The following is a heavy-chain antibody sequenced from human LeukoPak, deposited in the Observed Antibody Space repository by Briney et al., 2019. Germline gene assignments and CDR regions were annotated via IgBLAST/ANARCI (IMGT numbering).Heavy chain of an antibody. CDR1: GFTFSSYG. CDR3: AKDGPGKRPRTHFDY. V-gene: IGHV3-30*02. D-gene: IGHD1-14*01. Sequence: GGSLRLSCAASGFTFSSYGMHWVRQAPGKGLEWVAFIRYDGSNKYYADSVKGRFTISRDNSKNTLYLQMNSLRAEDTAVYYCAKDGPGKRPRTHFDYWGQGTLVTVSS. CDR2: IRYDGSNK. J-gene: IGHJ4*02.